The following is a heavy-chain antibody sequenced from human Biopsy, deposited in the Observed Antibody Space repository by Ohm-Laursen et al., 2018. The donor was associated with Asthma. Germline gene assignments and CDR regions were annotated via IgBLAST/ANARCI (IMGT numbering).Heavy chain of an antibody. Sequence: PSDTLSLTWTVSGAYIGSRDHHWSWIRQSPGTGLEWIGFVFWSGTTHYNRSLERRLSISIDTTRNEFSMTLRSVTAADTAVYFCARVASYGDLYFGIDVWGPGTTVSVS. V-gene: IGHV4-30-4*02. CDR3: ARVASYGDLYFGIDV. CDR2: VFWSGTT. J-gene: IGHJ6*02. CDR1: GAYIGSRDHH. D-gene: IGHD4-17*01.